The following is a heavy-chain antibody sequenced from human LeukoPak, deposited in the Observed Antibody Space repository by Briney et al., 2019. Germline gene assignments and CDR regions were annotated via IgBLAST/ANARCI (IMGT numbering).Heavy chain of an antibody. J-gene: IGHJ4*02. V-gene: IGHV3-23*01. CDR3: AKAHTSSYYYFHS. CDR1: GFTFGIYA. CDR2: ISNNGGST. D-gene: IGHD2-2*01. Sequence: GGSLRLSCAASGFTFGIYAMSWVRQAPGKGLEWVSPISNNGGSTFYADSVKGRYTISRDNSKNTLDLQMNSLRAEDTALYYCAKAHTSSYYYFHSWGQGTLVTVSS.